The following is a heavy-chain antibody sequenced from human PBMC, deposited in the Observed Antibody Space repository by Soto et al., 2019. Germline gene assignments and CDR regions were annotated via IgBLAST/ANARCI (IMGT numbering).Heavy chain of an antibody. CDR2: ISYDGSNK. V-gene: IGHV3-30*03. CDR3: ARAGSCYSCYYYYYGMDV. J-gene: IGHJ6*02. D-gene: IGHD2-15*01. Sequence: GGSLRLSCAASGFTFSSYGMHWVRQAPGKGLEWVAVISYDGSNKYYADSVKGRFTISRDNSKNTLYLQMNSLRAEDTAVYYCARAGSCYSCYYYYYGMDVWGQGTTVTVSS. CDR1: GFTFSSYG.